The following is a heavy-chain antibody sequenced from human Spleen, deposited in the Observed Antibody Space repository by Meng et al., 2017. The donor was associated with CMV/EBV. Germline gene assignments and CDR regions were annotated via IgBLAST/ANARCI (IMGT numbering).Heavy chain of an antibody. CDR3: ARPEVNGPFDY. Sequence: SCKASGYTCTGNYLHWVRQAPGQGLEWMGWINPKTGDTLYAQKFQGWVTMTRDTSINTAYMEVTRLTSGDTAIYYCARPEVNGPFDYWGQGALVTVSS. CDR1: GYTCTGNY. CDR2: INPKTGDT. D-gene: IGHD1-14*01. J-gene: IGHJ4*02. V-gene: IGHV1-2*04.